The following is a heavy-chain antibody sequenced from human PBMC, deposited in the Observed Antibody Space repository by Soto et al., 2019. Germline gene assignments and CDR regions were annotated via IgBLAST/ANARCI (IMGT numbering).Heavy chain of an antibody. CDR3: ARDRGYSSGWNYYYGMDV. J-gene: IGHJ6*02. V-gene: IGHV3-33*01. Sequence: QVQLVESGGGVVQPGRSLRLSCAASGFTFSSYGMHWVRQAPGKGLEWVAVIWYDGSNKYYADSVKGRFTISRDNSKKTLYLKMSSLRAEDTAVYYCARDRGYSSGWNYYYGMDVWGQGTTVTVSS. D-gene: IGHD6-19*01. CDR2: IWYDGSNK. CDR1: GFTFSSYG.